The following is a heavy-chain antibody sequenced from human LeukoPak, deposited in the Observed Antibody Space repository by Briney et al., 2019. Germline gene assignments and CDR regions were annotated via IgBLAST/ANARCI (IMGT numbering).Heavy chain of an antibody. J-gene: IGHJ3*02. CDR3: ARERRTTVTTDAFDI. V-gene: IGHV3-21*01. Sequence: PGGSLTLTCAASGFTFSSYSMNWVRQAPGKGLEWVSSISSSSSYIYYADSVKGRFTISRDNAKNSLYLQMNSLRAEDTAVYYCARERRTTVTTDAFDIWGQGTMVTVSS. CDR1: GFTFSSYS. D-gene: IGHD4-17*01. CDR2: ISSSSSYI.